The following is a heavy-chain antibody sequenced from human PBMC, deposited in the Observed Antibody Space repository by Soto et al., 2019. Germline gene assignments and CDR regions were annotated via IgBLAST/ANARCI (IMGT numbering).Heavy chain of an antibody. Sequence: GGSLRLSCAASGFTFSSYSMNWVRQAPGKGLEWVSSISSNSSYIYYADSVKGRFTISRDNAKNSLFLQMNSLRAEDTAVYYCARGDYFDTTGPFSDAFDIWGQGTMVTVSS. CDR3: ARGDYFDTTGPFSDAFDI. CDR2: ISSNSSYI. J-gene: IGHJ3*02. D-gene: IGHD3-9*01. CDR1: GFTFSSYS. V-gene: IGHV3-21*06.